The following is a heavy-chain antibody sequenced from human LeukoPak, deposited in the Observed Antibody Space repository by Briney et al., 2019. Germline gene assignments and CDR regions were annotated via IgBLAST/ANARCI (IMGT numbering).Heavy chain of an antibody. V-gene: IGHV1-8*02. CDR3: ARGQGRRVVITTPFDY. J-gene: IGHJ4*02. CDR2: MNPNSGNT. Sequence: ASVKVSCKASVYTFRNFYMHWVRQATGHGLEWMGWMNPNSGNTGYAQKFQGRVTMTRNTSISTAYMELSSLRSEDTAVYYCARGQGRRVVITTPFDYWGQGTLVTGSS. D-gene: IGHD3-22*01. CDR1: VYTFRNFY.